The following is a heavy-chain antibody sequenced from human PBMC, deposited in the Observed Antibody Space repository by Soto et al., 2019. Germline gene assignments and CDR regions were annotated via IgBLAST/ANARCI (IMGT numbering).Heavy chain of an antibody. Sequence: ASVKVSCKASGFTFTSSAVQWVRQARGPRLEWIGWIVVGSGNTNCAQKFQERVTITRDMSTSTAYMELSSLRSEDTAVYYCAAEWTHCSSTSCYLYYYGMDVWGQGTTVTVSS. CDR2: IVVGSGNT. CDR3: AAEWTHCSSTSCYLYYYGMDV. V-gene: IGHV1-58*01. D-gene: IGHD2-2*01. J-gene: IGHJ6*02. CDR1: GFTFTSSA.